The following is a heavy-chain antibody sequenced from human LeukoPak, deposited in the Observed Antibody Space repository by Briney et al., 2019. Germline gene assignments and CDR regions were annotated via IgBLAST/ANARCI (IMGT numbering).Heavy chain of an antibody. D-gene: IGHD6-13*01. CDR2: ISSSGSTI. J-gene: IGHJ6*02. Sequence: GGSLRLSCVASGFTFSSYSMHWVRQAPGKGLEWVSYISSSGSTIYYADSVKGRFTISRDNAKNSLYLQMNSLRAEDTAVYYCARDFTIAAAGSYYYYGMDVWGQGTTVTVSS. CDR3: ARDFTIAAAGSYYYYGMDV. CDR1: GFTFSSYS. V-gene: IGHV3-48*04.